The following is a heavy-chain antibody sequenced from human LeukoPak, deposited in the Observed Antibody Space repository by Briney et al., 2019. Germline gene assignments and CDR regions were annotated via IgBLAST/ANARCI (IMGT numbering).Heavy chain of an antibody. Sequence: PSETLSLTCTVSGGSISSSSYYWGWIRQPPGKGLEWIGSIYYSGSTYYNPSLKSRVTISVDTSKNQFSLKLSSVIAADTAVYYCARGDPEGIVVVPAAGLNWFDPWGQGTLVTVSS. J-gene: IGHJ5*02. CDR3: ARGDPEGIVVVPAAGLNWFDP. CDR1: GGSISSSSYY. D-gene: IGHD2-2*01. CDR2: IYYSGST. V-gene: IGHV4-39*01.